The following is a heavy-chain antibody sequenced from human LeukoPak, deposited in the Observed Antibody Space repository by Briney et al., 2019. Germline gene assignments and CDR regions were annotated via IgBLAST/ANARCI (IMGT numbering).Heavy chain of an antibody. CDR3: ARAGYYDREPEH. J-gene: IGHJ1*01. V-gene: IGHV3-30-3*01. Sequence: GGSLRLSCAASGFTFSSYAMHWVRQAPGKGLEWVAVISYDGSNKYYADSVKGRFTISRDNSKNTLYLQMNSLRAEDTAVYYCARAGYYDREPEHWGQGTLVTVSS. CDR1: GFTFSSYA. CDR2: ISYDGSNK. D-gene: IGHD3-22*01.